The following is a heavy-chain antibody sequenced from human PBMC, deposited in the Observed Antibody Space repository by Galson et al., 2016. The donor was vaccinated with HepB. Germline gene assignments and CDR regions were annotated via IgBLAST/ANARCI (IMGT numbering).Heavy chain of an antibody. D-gene: IGHD5/OR15-5a*01. J-gene: IGHJ6*02. CDR2: LYHTGST. Sequence: SETMSPTCAVSRGSINSTNWWSWVRQSPEKGLEWSGELYHTGSTNYNTSLKSRVIISVDTSKNEFSLRLTSGTAADTAVYYCARGDIVSTLGRQYNHYYYYGMDVWGQGTTVTVSS. V-gene: IGHV4-4*02. CDR1: RGSINSTNW. CDR3: ARGDIVSTLGRQYNHYYYYGMDV.